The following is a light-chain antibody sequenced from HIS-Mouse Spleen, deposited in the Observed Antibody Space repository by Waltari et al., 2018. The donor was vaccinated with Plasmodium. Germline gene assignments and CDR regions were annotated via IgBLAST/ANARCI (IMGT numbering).Light chain of an antibody. J-gene: IGKJ4*01. CDR3: QQYGSSPLT. V-gene: IGKV3-20*01. CDR1: QSVSSSY. CDR2: GAS. Sequence: EIVLTQSPDTLSLSPGERATLSRRASQSVSSSYLVWYQQKPVQAPSLLIYGASSTATGIPDRFSGSGACTDFTLNISRLQPEDFAVYYCQQYGSSPLTFGGGTKVEIK.